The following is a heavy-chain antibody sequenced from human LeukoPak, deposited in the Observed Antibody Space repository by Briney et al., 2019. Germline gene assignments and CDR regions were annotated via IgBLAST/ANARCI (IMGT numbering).Heavy chain of an antibody. J-gene: IGHJ4*02. CDR1: GFTFSSYG. V-gene: IGHV3-33*06. CDR3: AKDVVEMATIGPPGY. CDR2: IWYDGSNK. D-gene: IGHD5-24*01. Sequence: GGSLRLSCAASGFTFSSYGMHWVRQAPGKGLEWVAVIWYDGSNKYYADSVKGRFTISRDNSENTLYLQMNSLRAEDTAVYYCAKDVVEMATIGPPGYWGQGTLVTVSS.